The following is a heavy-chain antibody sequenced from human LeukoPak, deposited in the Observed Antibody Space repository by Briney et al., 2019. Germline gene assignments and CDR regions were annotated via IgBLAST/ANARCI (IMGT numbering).Heavy chain of an antibody. CDR2: IDSSGVTT. Sequence: GGSLRLSCAASGFTFSSYAMSWVRQAPGKGLEWVSAIDSSGVTTQYADSVKGRFTIFRDNSKNTLYLQLNSLRAEDTAVYYCAKGDDFLADYRYRFDYWGQGTLVTVPS. J-gene: IGHJ4*02. CDR1: GFTFSSYA. D-gene: IGHD3-9*01. V-gene: IGHV3-23*01. CDR3: AKGDDFLADYRYRFDY.